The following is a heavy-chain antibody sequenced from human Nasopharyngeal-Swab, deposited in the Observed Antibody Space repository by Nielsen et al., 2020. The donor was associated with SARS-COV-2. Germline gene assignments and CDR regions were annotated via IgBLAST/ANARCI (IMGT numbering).Heavy chain of an antibody. V-gene: IGHV3-48*02. CDR3: ARDVELLTNYYALDS. D-gene: IGHD3-9*01. CDR1: GFIFNTYG. J-gene: IGHJ5*01. Sequence: GGSLRLSCEASGFIFNTYGLNWARQAPGKGLEWISYISDDNTIFYADSVKGRFTISRDNAKNSLGLQMNSLRDDDTAVYYCARDVELLTNYYALDSWGQGTLVTVSS. CDR2: ISDDNTI.